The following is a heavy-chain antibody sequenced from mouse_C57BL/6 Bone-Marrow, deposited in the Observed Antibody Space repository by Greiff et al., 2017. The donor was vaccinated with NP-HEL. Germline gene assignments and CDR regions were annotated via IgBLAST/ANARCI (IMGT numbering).Heavy chain of an antibody. CDR2: ISSGGSYT. Sequence: EVMLVESGGDLVKPGGSLKLSCAASGFTFSSYGMSWVRQTPDKRLEWVATISSGGSYTYYPDSVKGRFTISRDNAKNTLYLQMSSLKSEDTAMYYCARASFDYWGQGTTLTVSS. J-gene: IGHJ2*01. CDR3: ARASFDY. V-gene: IGHV5-6*01. CDR1: GFTFSSYG.